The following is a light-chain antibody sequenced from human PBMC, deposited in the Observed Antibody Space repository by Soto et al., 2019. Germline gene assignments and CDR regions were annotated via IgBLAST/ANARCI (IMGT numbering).Light chain of an antibody. CDR2: ATS. CDR1: RNVSIY. V-gene: IGKV1-39*01. J-gene: IGKJ5*01. CDR3: QQSYKMPS. Sequence: EIPLTQSPSSLAASVGDRLTLTCRASRNVSIYLSWYQHKPGKGPTLLIHATSNLQIGVPSRFSGSGSGTEFTLTISSLEPEDFGTYYCQQSYKMPSFGQGTRLEI.